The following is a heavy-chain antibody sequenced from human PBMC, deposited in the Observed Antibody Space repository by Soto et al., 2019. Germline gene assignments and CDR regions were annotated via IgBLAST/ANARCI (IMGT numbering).Heavy chain of an antibody. Sequence: QVQLQESGPGLVKPSQTLSLTCSVSGGSISSGGYYWSWVRQHPGKGLEWIGYIYYSGNTFYNPSLKSRLTISVDPSKNQFSLKLISVTAADTAVYYCARSSLGGGSSGYSSDYWGQGTLVTVSS. CDR1: GGSISSGGYY. D-gene: IGHD3-22*01. V-gene: IGHV4-31*03. CDR3: ARSSLGGGSSGYSSDY. CDR2: IYYSGNT. J-gene: IGHJ4*02.